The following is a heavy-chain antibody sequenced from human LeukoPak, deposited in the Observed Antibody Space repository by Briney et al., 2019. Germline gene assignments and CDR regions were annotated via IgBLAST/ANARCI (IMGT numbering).Heavy chain of an antibody. D-gene: IGHD5-18*01. J-gene: IGHJ4*02. CDR2: ISSSSSTI. Sequence: GGSLRLSCAASGFTFSSYSMNWVRQAPGKGLEWVSYISSSSSTIYYADSVKGRFTISRDNAKNSLYLQMNSLRAEDTAVYYCARGWDTAMVPDFDYWGQGTLVTVSS. CDR1: GFTFSSYS. CDR3: ARGWDTAMVPDFDY. V-gene: IGHV3-48*01.